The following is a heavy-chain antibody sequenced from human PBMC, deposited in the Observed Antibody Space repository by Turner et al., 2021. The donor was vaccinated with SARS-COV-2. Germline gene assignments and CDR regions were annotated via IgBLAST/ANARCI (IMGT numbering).Heavy chain of an antibody. CDR1: DGYLIGHF. CDR3: ARAVAVASYYYYGLDV. Sequence: QVQLQQWGAGLLKPSETLSLTCGPYDGYLIGHFWTWIRQPPGKGLEWIGEVDHSGITNYNPSLETRVTLSVDTSKNQFSLRLCSVTAADTAVYFCARAVAVASYYYYGLDVWGQGTPVAVSS. V-gene: IGHV4-34*01. D-gene: IGHD6-19*01. CDR2: VDHSGIT. J-gene: IGHJ6*02.